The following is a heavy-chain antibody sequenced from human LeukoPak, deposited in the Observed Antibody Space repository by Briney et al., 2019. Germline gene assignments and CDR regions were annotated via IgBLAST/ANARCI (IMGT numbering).Heavy chain of an antibody. CDR2: IRGSGGST. J-gene: IGHJ4*02. CDR3: AKTGAYGGNPDY. V-gene: IGHV3-23*01. CDR1: GFTFSSFA. D-gene: IGHD4-23*01. Sequence: GGSLRLSCAPSGFTFSSFAMSWVPRARGKGGEWGSAIRGSGGSTYYAAAVKGRFTISRDNSKNTLYLQMNSLRAEDTAVDYCAKTGAYGGNPDYWGQGTLVTVSS.